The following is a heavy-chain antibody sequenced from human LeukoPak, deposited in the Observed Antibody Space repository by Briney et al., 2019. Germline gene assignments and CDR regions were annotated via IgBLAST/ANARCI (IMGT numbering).Heavy chain of an antibody. CDR2: ISAYNGNT. D-gene: IGHD2-2*01. Sequence: ASVNVSCKASGYTFTSYGISWVRQAPGQGLEWMGWISAYNGNTNYAQKLQGRVTMTTDTSTSTAYMELRSLRSDDTAVYYCARDLVVVPAAMAVPDAFDIWGQGTMVTVSS. CDR3: ARDLVVVPAAMAVPDAFDI. CDR1: GYTFTSYG. J-gene: IGHJ3*02. V-gene: IGHV1-18*01.